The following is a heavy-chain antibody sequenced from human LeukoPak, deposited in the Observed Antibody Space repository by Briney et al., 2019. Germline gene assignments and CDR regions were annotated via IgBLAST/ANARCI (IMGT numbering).Heavy chain of an antibody. CDR2: MNPSSGNT. Sequence: ASVKVSCKASGYTFTSYDINWVRQATGQGLEWMGWMNPSSGNTGYAQKFQGRVTMTRNTSISTAYMELSSLRSEDTAVYYCAREGSSSQNWFDPWGQGTLVTVSS. CDR3: AREGSSSQNWFDP. D-gene: IGHD6-6*01. J-gene: IGHJ5*02. CDR1: GYTFTSYD. V-gene: IGHV1-8*01.